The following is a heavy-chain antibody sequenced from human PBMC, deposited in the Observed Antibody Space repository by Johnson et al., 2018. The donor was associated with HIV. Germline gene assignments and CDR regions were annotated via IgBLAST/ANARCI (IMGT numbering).Heavy chain of an antibody. CDR2: ISYDGSNK. Sequence: QVQLVESGGGVVQPGGSLRLSCAASGFTFSSYAMHWVRQAPGKGLEWVAVISYDGSNKYYADSVKGRFTISRDNSKNTLYLQMNSLRAEDTAVYYCAREFLYGDYQDAFDIWGQGTMVTVPS. J-gene: IGHJ3*02. V-gene: IGHV3-30-3*01. CDR3: AREFLYGDYQDAFDI. D-gene: IGHD4-17*01. CDR1: GFTFSSYA.